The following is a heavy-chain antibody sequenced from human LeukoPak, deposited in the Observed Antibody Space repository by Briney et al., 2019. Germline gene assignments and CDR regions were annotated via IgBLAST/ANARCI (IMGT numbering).Heavy chain of an antibody. D-gene: IGHD3-22*01. CDR2: IYYSGST. V-gene: IGHV4-39*07. Sequence: GSLRLSCAASGFTFSIYAMSWVRQAPGKGLEWIGSIYYSGSTYYNPSLKSRVTISVDTSKNQFSLKLSSVTAADTAVYYCARARITMIVVVITGFDYWGQGTLVTVSS. J-gene: IGHJ4*02. CDR3: ARARITMIVVVITGFDY. CDR1: GFTFSIYA.